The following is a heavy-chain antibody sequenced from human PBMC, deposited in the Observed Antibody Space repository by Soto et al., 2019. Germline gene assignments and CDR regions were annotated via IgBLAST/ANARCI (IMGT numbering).Heavy chain of an antibody. Sequence: QVQLVESGGGVVQPGRSLRLSCAASGFTFSNYGMHWVRQAPGKGLEWVAVIWYDGSNKYYADSVKGRFTISRDNSKNTLDLQMNSLRAEDTAVYYCARVYSSWYSDYWGQGTLVTVSS. V-gene: IGHV3-33*01. CDR2: IWYDGSNK. CDR1: GFTFSNYG. D-gene: IGHD6-13*01. J-gene: IGHJ4*02. CDR3: ARVYSSWYSDY.